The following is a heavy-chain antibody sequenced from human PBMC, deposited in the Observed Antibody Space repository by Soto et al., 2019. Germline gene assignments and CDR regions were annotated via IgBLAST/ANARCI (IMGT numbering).Heavy chain of an antibody. J-gene: IGHJ5*02. V-gene: IGHV1-69*01. CDR2: IMPIFGTA. Sequence: QVQLVQSGAGVKKPGSSVKVSCKASGGTFGSYAISWVRQAPGQGLVWMGGIMPIFGTANYAPTFRGRVTITADESTRTAYMELSSLRSEDTAVYYCARGRIAAAGTRWFDPWGQGTLVTVSS. CDR3: ARGRIAAAGTRWFDP. D-gene: IGHD6-13*01. CDR1: GGTFGSYA.